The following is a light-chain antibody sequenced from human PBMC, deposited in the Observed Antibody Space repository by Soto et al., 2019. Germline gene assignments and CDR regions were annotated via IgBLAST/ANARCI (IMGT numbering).Light chain of an antibody. V-gene: IGLV2-14*01. CDR1: SSDVGDHNY. CDR3: SSHTITNTLP. CDR2: EVS. J-gene: IGLJ1*01. Sequence: QSALTQPASVSGSPGQSITISCTGTSSDVGDHNYVAWYQQHTGKAPKLILYEVSNRPSGVSNRFSGSKSGNTASLTISGLQAEDEADYYCSSHTITNTLPFGTGTKVTVL.